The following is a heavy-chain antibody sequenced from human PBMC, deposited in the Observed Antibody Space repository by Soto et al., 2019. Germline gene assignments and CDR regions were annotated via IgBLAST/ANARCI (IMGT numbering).Heavy chain of an antibody. CDR2: ISYDGNNR. V-gene: IGHV3-30*03. J-gene: IGHJ4*02. CDR1: GFTFSDYG. D-gene: IGHD1-20*01. Sequence: QVQLVESGGGVVQPGRSLRVSCAASGFTFSDYGIYWVRQAPGKGLEWVALISYDGNNREYGDPVKGRFTISRDNSKNTLYLQMNSLRVEDTAVYYCTFGDNSFDYWGQGTLVTVSS. CDR3: TFGDNSFDY.